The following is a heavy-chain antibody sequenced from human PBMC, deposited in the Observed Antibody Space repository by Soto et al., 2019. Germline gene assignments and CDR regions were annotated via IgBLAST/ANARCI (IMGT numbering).Heavy chain of an antibody. Sequence: QVQLVESGGGVVQPGRSLRLTCAASGFTFSSNGMHWVRQAPGKGLEWVALVAYDGSKTYYGDSVRGRFTISRDNSENTLYLQMNSLRAEDTAVYYCARWVGGSMYDNIAKYDSWGQGTLVTVSS. CDR2: VAYDGSKT. CDR1: GFTFSSNG. J-gene: IGHJ5*01. V-gene: IGHV3-30*03. D-gene: IGHD2-21*01. CDR3: ARWVGGSMYDNIAKYDS.